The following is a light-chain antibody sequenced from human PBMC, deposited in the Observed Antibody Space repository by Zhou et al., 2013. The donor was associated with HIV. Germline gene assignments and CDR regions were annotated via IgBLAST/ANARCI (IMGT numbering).Light chain of an antibody. CDR3: SSYTSSSTLVV. CDR1: SSDVGAYNH. CDR2: DVS. V-gene: IGLV2-14*01. J-gene: IGLJ2*01. Sequence: QSALTQPASVSGSPGQSITISCTGTSSDVGAYNHVFWYQQHPGKAPKLMIFDVSKRPSGVSNRFSGSKSGNTASLTISGLQAEDEAEYYCSSYTSSSTLVVFGGGTKLTVL.